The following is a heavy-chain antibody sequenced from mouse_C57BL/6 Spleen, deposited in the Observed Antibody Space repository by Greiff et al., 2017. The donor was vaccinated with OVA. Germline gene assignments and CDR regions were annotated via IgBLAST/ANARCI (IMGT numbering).Heavy chain of an antibody. CDR1: GYAFSSSW. Sequence: VQLQQSGPELVKPGASVKISCKAPGYAFSSSWMNWVKQRPGKGLEWIGRIYPGDGDTNYNGKFKGKATLTADKSSSTAYMQLSSLTSEDSAVYFCARRYDGYYDYWGQGTTLTVSS. CDR2: IYPGDGDT. CDR3: ARRYDGYYDY. D-gene: IGHD2-3*01. V-gene: IGHV1-82*01. J-gene: IGHJ2*01.